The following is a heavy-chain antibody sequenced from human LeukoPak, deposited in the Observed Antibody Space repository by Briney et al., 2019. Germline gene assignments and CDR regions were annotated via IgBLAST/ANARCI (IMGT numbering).Heavy chain of an antibody. Sequence: ASVKVSCKASGYTFSSYDISWVRQAPGQGLEWMGWMSPNSGNTGSAQKFQGRFTMTRDASITTAYMELNDLRSEDTAVYYCARGIDAGVDYWGQGTLVTVSS. CDR2: MSPNSGNT. CDR1: GYTFSSYD. D-gene: IGHD3-10*01. CDR3: ARGIDAGVDY. J-gene: IGHJ4*02. V-gene: IGHV1-8*01.